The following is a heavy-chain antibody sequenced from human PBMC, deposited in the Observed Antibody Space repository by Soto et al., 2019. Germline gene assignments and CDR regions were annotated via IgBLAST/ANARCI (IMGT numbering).Heavy chain of an antibody. V-gene: IGHV3-53*02. Sequence: VQLVETGGGMIQPGGSLTLSCAVSGFSVSSNYMSWVRQAPGKGLEWVSLIYSGGSPYYADSVKGRFVISRDNSKNTLYLQMNSLRVEVTAVYYCARRYIVGVTGDYWGQGTLVTVSS. CDR2: IYSGGSP. CDR1: GFSVSSNY. D-gene: IGHD1-26*01. J-gene: IGHJ4*02. CDR3: ARRYIVGVTGDY.